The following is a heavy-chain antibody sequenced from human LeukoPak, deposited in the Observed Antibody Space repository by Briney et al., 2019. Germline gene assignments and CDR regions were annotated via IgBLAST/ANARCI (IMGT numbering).Heavy chain of an antibody. CDR1: GGSISPYY. CDR3: ARHGGGGETYPRIFDY. CDR2: IYYSGST. J-gene: IGHJ4*02. V-gene: IGHV4-59*08. Sequence: SETLSLTCTVSGGSISPYYWSWIRQPPGKGLEWIGYIYYSGSTNYNPSLKSRVTISVDTSKNQFPLKLTSVTAADTAVYYCARHGGGGETYPRIFDYWGRGTLVTVSS. D-gene: IGHD3-10*01.